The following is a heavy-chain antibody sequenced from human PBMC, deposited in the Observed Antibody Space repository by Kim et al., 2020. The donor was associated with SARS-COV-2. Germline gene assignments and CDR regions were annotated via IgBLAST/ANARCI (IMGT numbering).Heavy chain of an antibody. V-gene: IGHV4-59*13. J-gene: IGHJ4*02. Sequence: ETLSLTCTVSGGSISGYYWSWIRQPPGKGLEFIAYIHYTGSTDYNPSLKSRVTISLDMSKNQFSLKLSSVTVADSAIYYCARHPFGVGSDYWGQGTLVTVSS. D-gene: IGHD3-3*01. CDR2: IHYTGST. CDR1: GGSISGYY. CDR3: ARHPFGVGSDY.